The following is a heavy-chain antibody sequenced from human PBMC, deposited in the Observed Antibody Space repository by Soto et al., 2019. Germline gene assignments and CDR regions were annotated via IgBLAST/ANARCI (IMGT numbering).Heavy chain of an antibody. CDR1: GFTLSNYW. Sequence: EVQLVESGGGLVQPGGSLRLSCAASGFTLSNYWMSWVRQAPGKGLEWVANINQNGRDRYYVDSVKGRFTISRDNAKNLLYLQMNSLRVEDTAVYYCAREPASVDYWGQGILVTVSS. V-gene: IGHV3-7*01. CDR2: INQNGRDR. CDR3: AREPASVDY. J-gene: IGHJ4*02.